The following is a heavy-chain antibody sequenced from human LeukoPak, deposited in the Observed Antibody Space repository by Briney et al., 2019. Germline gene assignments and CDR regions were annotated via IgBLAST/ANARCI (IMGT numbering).Heavy chain of an antibody. D-gene: IGHD3-16*02. J-gene: IGHJ4*02. CDR2: ISSSSSTI. Sequence: PGGSLRLSCAASGFTFSSYSMNWVRQAPGKGLEWVSYISSSSSTIYYADSVKGRFTISRDNAKNSLYLQMNSLRDEHTAVYYCARCLLITFGGVIEPFDYWGQGTLVTVSS. CDR1: GFTFSSYS. V-gene: IGHV3-48*02. CDR3: ARCLLITFGGVIEPFDY.